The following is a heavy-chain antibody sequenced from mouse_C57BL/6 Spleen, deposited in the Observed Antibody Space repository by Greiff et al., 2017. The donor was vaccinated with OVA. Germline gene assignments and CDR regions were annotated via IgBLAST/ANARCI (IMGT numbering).Heavy chain of an antibody. Sequence: EVMLVESGGGLVQPGGSLKLSCAASGFTFSDYYMYWVRQTPEKRLEWVAYISNGGGSTYYPDTVKGRFTISRDNAKNTLYLQMSRLKSEDTAMYYCARQREDYDYDGAMDYWGQGTSVTVSS. CDR3: ARQREDYDYDGAMDY. CDR1: GFTFSDYY. V-gene: IGHV5-12*01. CDR2: ISNGGGST. D-gene: IGHD2-4*01. J-gene: IGHJ4*01.